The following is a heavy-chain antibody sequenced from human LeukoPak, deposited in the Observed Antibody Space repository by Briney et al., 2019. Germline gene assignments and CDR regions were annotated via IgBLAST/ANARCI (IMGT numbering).Heavy chain of an antibody. CDR3: ARKGLTVIRGVIINHYYYYGMDV. CDR1: GFMFSNYW. CDR2: IKQEGSEK. D-gene: IGHD3-10*01. V-gene: IGHV3-7*03. J-gene: IGHJ6*04. Sequence: PGGSLRLSCAASGFMFSNYWMSWVRQAPGKGLEWVANIKQEGSEKYYVDSAKGRFTISRDNAKNSLYLQMNSLRAEDTAMYYCARKGLTVIRGVIINHYYYYGMDVWGKGTTVTVSS.